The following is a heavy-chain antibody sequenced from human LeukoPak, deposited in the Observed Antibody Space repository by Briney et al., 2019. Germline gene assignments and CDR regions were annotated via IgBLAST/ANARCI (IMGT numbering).Heavy chain of an antibody. V-gene: IGHV3-74*01. J-gene: IGHJ4*02. Sequence: PGGSLRLSCAASGFTFSNAWMSWVRQAPGKGLVWVSRINSDGSSTSYADSVKGRFTISRDNAKNTLYLQMNSLRAEDTAVYYCAREFRGFDYWGQGTLVTVSS. CDR3: AREFRGFDY. CDR1: GFTFSNAW. CDR2: INSDGSST. D-gene: IGHD3-10*01.